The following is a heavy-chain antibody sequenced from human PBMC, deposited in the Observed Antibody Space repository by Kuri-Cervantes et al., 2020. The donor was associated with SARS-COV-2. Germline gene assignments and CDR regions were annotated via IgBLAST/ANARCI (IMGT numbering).Heavy chain of an antibody. CDR1: GFTFSSNA. V-gene: IGHV3-30*04. Sequence: YCAAYGFTFSSNAMHWVRQAPGKGLEWVAVISYDGSNKYYADSVKGRFTISRDNSKSTLSLQMNSLRAEDTAVYYCARSGYTYGYYFSAFDIWGQGTMVTVSS. D-gene: IGHD5-18*01. CDR2: ISYDGSNK. CDR3: ARSGYTYGYYFSAFDI. J-gene: IGHJ3*02.